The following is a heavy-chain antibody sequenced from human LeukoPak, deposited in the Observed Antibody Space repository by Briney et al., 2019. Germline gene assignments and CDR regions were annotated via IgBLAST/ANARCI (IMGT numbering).Heavy chain of an antibody. J-gene: IGHJ4*02. CDR1: GFTFSGSA. V-gene: IGHV3-73*01. D-gene: IGHD6-13*01. CDR3: SRPSFSSSWY. Sequence: GGSPRLSCAASGFTFSGSAMHWVRQASGKGLEWVGRIRSKANSYATVYAASVKGRFTISRDDSKNTAYLQMNNLKIEDTAVYYCSRPSFSSSWYWGQGTLVTVSS. CDR2: IRSKANSYAT.